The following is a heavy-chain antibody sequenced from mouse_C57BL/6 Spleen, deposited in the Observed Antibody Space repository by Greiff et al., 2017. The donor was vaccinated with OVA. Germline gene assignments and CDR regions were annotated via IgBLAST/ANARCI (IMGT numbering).Heavy chain of an antibody. Sequence: VQLQQPGAELVMPGASVKLSCKASGYTFTSYWMHWVKQRPGQGLEWIGEIDPSDSYTNYNQKFKGKSTLTVDKSSSTAYMQLSSLTSEDSAVYYCARGFTTVGGFDYWGQGTTLTVSS. CDR2: IDPSDSYT. V-gene: IGHV1-69*01. CDR1: GYTFTSYW. D-gene: IGHD1-1*01. J-gene: IGHJ2*01. CDR3: ARGFTTVGGFDY.